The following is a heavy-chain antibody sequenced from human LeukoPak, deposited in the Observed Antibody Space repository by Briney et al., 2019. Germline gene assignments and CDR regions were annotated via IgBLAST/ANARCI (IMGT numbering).Heavy chain of an antibody. J-gene: IGHJ4*02. Sequence: GASVKVSCKASGYTFTSYYMHWVRQAPGQGLEWMGIINPSGGSTSYAQKFQGRVTMTRNTSISTAYMELSSLRSEDTAVYYCARSPTAFTYSSSWYVDYWGQGTLVTVSS. V-gene: IGHV1-46*01. CDR1: GYTFTSYY. D-gene: IGHD6-13*01. CDR3: ARSPTAFTYSSSWYVDY. CDR2: INPSGGST.